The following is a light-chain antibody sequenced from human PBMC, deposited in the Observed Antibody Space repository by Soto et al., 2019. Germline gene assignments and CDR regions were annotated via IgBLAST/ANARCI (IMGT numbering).Light chain of an antibody. Sequence: QSVLTQPASVSGSPGQSITISCTGTSSDVGGYNYVSWYQQHPGKAPKLMIYEVSNRPSGVSNRLSGSKFGNTATLTISGLQAEDEADYYCSSYTSTSTLIFGIGTKVTVL. J-gene: IGLJ1*01. CDR1: SSDVGGYNY. CDR2: EVS. V-gene: IGLV2-14*01. CDR3: SSYTSTSTLI.